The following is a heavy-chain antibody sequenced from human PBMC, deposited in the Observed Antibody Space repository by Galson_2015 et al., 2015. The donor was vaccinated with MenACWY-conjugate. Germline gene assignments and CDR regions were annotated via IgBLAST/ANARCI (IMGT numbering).Heavy chain of an antibody. CDR1: GFTFTNAW. J-gene: IGHJ4*02. Sequence: SLRLSCAASGFTFTNAWMNWVRQAPGKGLEWVGRIKRKTDGGTTDYVAPVKGRLTISRDDSENTLYLQMNSLRAEDTAVYYCAKGRDDSYYYGWGFDYWGQGTLVTVSS. CDR3: AKGRDDSYYYGWGFDY. D-gene: IGHD3-10*01. V-gene: IGHV3-15*07. CDR2: IKRKTDGGTT.